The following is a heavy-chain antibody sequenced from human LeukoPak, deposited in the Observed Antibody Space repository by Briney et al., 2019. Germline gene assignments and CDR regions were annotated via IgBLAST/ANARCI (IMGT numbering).Heavy chain of an antibody. J-gene: IGHJ4*02. Sequence: GGSLRLFCAASGFTFSSYEMNWVRQAPGKGLEWVSYISSSSSTIYYADSVKGRFTISRDDAKNSLYLQMNTLRAEDTAVYYCARDRHKYNYDSGGYPPYWGQGTLVTVSS. D-gene: IGHD3-22*01. CDR3: ARDRHKYNYDSGGYPPY. V-gene: IGHV3-48*03. CDR1: GFTFSSYE. CDR2: ISSSSSTI.